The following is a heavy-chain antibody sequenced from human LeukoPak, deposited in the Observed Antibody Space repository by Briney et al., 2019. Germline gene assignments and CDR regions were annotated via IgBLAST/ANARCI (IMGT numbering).Heavy chain of an antibody. Sequence: SETLSLTCAVYGGSFSGYSWSWIRQPPGKGLEWIGEINHSGSTNYNPSLKSRVTISVDTSKNQFSLKLSSVTAADTAVYYCASSSWYKAPYWGQGTLVTVSS. V-gene: IGHV4-34*01. D-gene: IGHD6-13*01. CDR2: INHSGST. CDR3: ASSSWYKAPY. CDR1: GGSFSGYS. J-gene: IGHJ4*02.